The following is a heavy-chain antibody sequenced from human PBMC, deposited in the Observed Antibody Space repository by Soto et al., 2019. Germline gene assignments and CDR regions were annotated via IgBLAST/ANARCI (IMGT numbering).Heavy chain of an antibody. Sequence: SETLSLTCSVSGGSVSSSNYYWSWIRQPPGKGLEWIGCVNYSGITNYNPSLKSRVTISLDTSKNQFSLRLSSLTAADTAVYYCARDRGRYFDYWGQGTLVTVSS. J-gene: IGHJ4*02. V-gene: IGHV4-61*01. CDR2: VNYSGIT. D-gene: IGHD3-10*01. CDR3: ARDRGRYFDY. CDR1: GGSVSSSNYY.